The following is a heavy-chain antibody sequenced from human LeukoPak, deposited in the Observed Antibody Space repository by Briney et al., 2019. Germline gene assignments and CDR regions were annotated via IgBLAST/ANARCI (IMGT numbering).Heavy chain of an antibody. D-gene: IGHD3-3*01. CDR1: AGSINNYY. Sequence: PSETLSLTCTFSAGSINNYYWSWIRQPAGKGLEWIGRIYTSGNTNYNPSLKSRVTMSVDTSKNQFSLKLSSVTAADTAVYYCARQIRFLEWLGWGQGTLVTVSS. CDR2: IYTSGNT. CDR3: ARQIRFLEWLG. V-gene: IGHV4-4*07. J-gene: IGHJ4*02.